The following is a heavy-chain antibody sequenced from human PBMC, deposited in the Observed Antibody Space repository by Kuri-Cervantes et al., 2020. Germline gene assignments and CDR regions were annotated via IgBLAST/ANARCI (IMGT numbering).Heavy chain of an antibody. J-gene: IGHJ4*02. CDR2: ISGSGGST. Sequence: GEYLKTSCAASGFTFSSYAMSWVRQAPGKGLEWVSAISGSGGSTYYADSVKGRFTISRDNSKNTLYLQMNSLRAEDTAVYYCTSSGPIDYWGQGTLVTVSS. CDR1: GFTFSSYA. CDR3: TSSGPIDY. V-gene: IGHV3-23*01.